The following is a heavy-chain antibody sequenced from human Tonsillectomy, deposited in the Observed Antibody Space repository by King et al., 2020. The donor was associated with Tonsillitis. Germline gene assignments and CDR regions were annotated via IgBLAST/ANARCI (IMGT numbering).Heavy chain of an antibody. J-gene: IGHJ6*02. D-gene: IGHD2-2*01. V-gene: IGHV1-8*01. CDR1: GYTFTSYD. CDR2: MNPNSGNT. Sequence: QLVQSGAEVKKPGASVKVSCKASGYTFTSYDVNWVRQATGQGLEWMGWMNPNSGNTGYAQKFQGRVTMTRDTAISTAYMEMSSLRSEDAAVYYCARVSLTYCSGTSCSAYYYGMDVWGQGATVTVSS. CDR3: ARVSLTYCSGTSCSAYYYGMDV.